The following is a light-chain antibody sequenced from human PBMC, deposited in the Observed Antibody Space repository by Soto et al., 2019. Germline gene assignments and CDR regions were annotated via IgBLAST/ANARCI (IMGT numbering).Light chain of an antibody. CDR2: AAS. J-gene: IGKJ2*01. V-gene: IGKV3-15*01. CDR1: QSVSSN. Sequence: EIVMTQSPATLSVSPGERATLSCRASQSVSSNLVWYQQKPGQVPRLLIFAASARATGIPARFSGSGSGTEFTLTISSLQSEDFAIYYCQQYSNWPPYTFGQGTKLEIK. CDR3: QQYSNWPPYT.